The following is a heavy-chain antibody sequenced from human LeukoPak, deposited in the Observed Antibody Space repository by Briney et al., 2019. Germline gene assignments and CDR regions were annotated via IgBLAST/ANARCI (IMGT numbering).Heavy chain of an antibody. J-gene: IGHJ4*02. CDR2: ISSSSSYI. CDR1: GFTVSSNY. Sequence: GSLRLSCAASGFTVSSNYTSWVRQAPGKGLEWVSSISSSSSYIYYADSVKGRFTISRDNAKNSLYLQMNSLRAEDTAVYYCARASGTTGTTFGYWGQGTLVTVSS. V-gene: IGHV3-21*01. D-gene: IGHD1-1*01. CDR3: ARASGTTGTTFGY.